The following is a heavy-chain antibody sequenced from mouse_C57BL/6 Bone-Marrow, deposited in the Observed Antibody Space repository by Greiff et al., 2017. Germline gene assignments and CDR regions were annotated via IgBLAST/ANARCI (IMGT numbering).Heavy chain of an antibody. V-gene: IGHV5-4*01. D-gene: IGHD2-12*01. Sequence: EVQLKESGGGLVKPGGSLKLSCAASGFTFSSYAMSWVRQTPEKRLEWVATISDGGSYTYYPDNVKGRFTISRDNAKNNLYLQMSHLKSEDTAMYYCAREVTYDVWGTGTTVTVSS. CDR2: ISDGGSYT. CDR3: AREVTYDV. J-gene: IGHJ1*03. CDR1: GFTFSSYA.